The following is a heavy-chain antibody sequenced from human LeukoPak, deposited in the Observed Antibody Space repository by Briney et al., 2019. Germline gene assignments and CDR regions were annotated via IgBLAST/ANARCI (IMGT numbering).Heavy chain of an antibody. J-gene: IGHJ4*02. CDR2: IYYTGTT. V-gene: IGHV4-59*01. CDR1: GTSIRTFY. D-gene: IGHD5-24*01. Sequence: SETLSLTCSVSGTSIRTFYWSWIRQPPGKGLEWIGYIYYTGTTNYNPSLKGRVTMSVDMSENQFSLKLSSVTAADTAVYFCARGRDGYMGWGQGTLVTVSS. CDR3: ARGRDGYMG.